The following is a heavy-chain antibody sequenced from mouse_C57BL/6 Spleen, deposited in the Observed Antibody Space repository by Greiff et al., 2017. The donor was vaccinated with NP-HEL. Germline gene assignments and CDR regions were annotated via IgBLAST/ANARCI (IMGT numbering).Heavy chain of an antibody. V-gene: IGHV1-61*01. Sequence: QVQLQQPGAELVRPGSSVKLSCKASGYTFTSYWMDWVKQRPGQGLEWIGNIYPSDSETHYNQKFKDKATLTVDKSSSTAYMQLSSLTSEDSAVYYCARQRWGYYDAMDYWGQGTSVTVSS. CDR2: IYPSDSET. D-gene: IGHD2-2*01. J-gene: IGHJ4*01. CDR3: ARQRWGYYDAMDY. CDR1: GYTFTSYW.